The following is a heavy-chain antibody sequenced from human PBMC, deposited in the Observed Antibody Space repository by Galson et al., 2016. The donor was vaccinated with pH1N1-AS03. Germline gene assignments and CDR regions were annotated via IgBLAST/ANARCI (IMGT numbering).Heavy chain of an antibody. CDR2: ISPIFGSA. J-gene: IGHJ4*02. D-gene: IGHD3-10*01. CDR3: SRGLTYHFGSGSVF. CDR1: GGTLNNYA. V-gene: IGHV1-69*06. Sequence: SVKVSCKASGGTLNNYAVNWVRQAPGQGLEWMGGISPIFGSANHAQHFQGRVTTTADIFPNTASMALRGLSSEDTAVYYCSRGLTYHFGSGSVFWGQGTLVTVSS.